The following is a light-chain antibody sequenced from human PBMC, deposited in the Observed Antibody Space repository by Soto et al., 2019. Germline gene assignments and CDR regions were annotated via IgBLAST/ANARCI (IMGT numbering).Light chain of an antibody. CDR2: SAS. V-gene: IGKV1-9*01. CDR3: QQLNSYPQT. CDR1: RGISSY. J-gene: IGKJ5*01. Sequence: IQLTQSPSSLSASVGDRVTITCQASRGISSYLAWYQQKPGKAPKLLVYSASTLQSGVPSRFSGSGPGPDFTLTISSLQPEDSATYFCQQLNSYPQTFGQGTRLAIK.